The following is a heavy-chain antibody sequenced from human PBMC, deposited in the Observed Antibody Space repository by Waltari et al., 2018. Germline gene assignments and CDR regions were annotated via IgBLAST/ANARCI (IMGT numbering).Heavy chain of an antibody. CDR2: IYYSGST. Sequence: QVQLQESGSGLVKPSETLSLTCAVPGGSSSSYYWSWIRQPPGKGLEWIGYIYYSGSTNYNPSLKSRVTISVDTSKNQFSRKLSSVTAADTAVYYCARGRDYFDYWGQGTLVTVSS. J-gene: IGHJ4*02. V-gene: IGHV4-59*01. CDR3: ARGRDYFDY. CDR1: GGSSSSYY.